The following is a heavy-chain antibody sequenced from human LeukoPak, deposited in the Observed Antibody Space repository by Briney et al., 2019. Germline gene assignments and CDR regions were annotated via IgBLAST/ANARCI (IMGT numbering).Heavy chain of an antibody. CDR3: ARGYYDILP. J-gene: IGHJ1*01. D-gene: IGHD3-9*01. V-gene: IGHV4-34*01. CDR1: GGSFSGYY. CDR2: INHSGST. Sequence: KRSETQSLTCAVYGGSFSGYYWSWIRQPPGKGLEWIGEINHSGSTNYNPSLKSRVTISVDTSKNQFSLKLSSVTAADTAVYYCARGYYDILPWGQGTLVTVSS.